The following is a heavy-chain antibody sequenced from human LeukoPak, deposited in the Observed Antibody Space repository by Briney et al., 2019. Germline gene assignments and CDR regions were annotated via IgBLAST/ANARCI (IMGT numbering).Heavy chain of an antibody. CDR1: GFTFSSYG. J-gene: IGHJ6*03. Sequence: GGSLRLSCAASGFTFSSYGMHWVRQAPGKGLEWVAFIRYDGSNKYYADSVKGRFTISRDNSKNTLYLQMNSLRAEDTAVYYCAKDFQGSSLTPSYMDVWGKGTTVTVSS. D-gene: IGHD6-6*01. CDR2: IRYDGSNK. CDR3: AKDFQGSSLTPSYMDV. V-gene: IGHV3-30*02.